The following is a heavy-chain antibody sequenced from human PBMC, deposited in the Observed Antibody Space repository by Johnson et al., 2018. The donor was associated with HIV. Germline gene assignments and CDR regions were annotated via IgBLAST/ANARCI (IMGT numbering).Heavy chain of an antibody. J-gene: IGHJ3*02. CDR3: AKVRSCWSTVAFDI. CDR2: ISSSGTTV. CDR1: GFTVSSNY. D-gene: IGHD6-19*01. Sequence: QMQLVESGGGSVQPGGSLRLSCAASGFTVSSNYMSWIRQTPGKGLEWVSYISSSGTTVYNADSAKGRFTISRDKSKNTLSLQMNSLRAEDTAVYYCAKVRSCWSTVAFDIWGQGTMVTVSS. V-gene: IGHV3-11*04.